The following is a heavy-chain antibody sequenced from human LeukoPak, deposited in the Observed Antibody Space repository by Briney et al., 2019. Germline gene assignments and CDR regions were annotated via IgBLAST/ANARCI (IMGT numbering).Heavy chain of an antibody. J-gene: IGHJ6*03. Sequence: GGSLRLSCAASGFTHSTSGMHWVRQAPGKGLQWVSFIRYDRTNKYYADSVKGRFTISRDNSKNTLYLQMNSLRAEDTAVYYCARDHRGSGSRYYYYYMDVWGKGTTVTISS. CDR2: IRYDRTNK. CDR3: ARDHRGSGSRYYYYYMDV. D-gene: IGHD3-10*01. CDR1: GFTHSTSG. V-gene: IGHV3-30*02.